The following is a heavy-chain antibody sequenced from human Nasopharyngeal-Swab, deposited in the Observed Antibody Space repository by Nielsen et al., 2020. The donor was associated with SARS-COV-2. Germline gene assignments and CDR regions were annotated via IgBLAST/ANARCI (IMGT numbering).Heavy chain of an antibody. CDR3: ARRDESTITIFGVVITKGWFDP. CDR2: IYYSGST. Sequence: SETLSLTCTVSGGSISSYYWSWIRQPPGKGLEWIGYIYYSGSTNYNPSLKSRVTISVDTSKNQFSLKLSSVTAADTAVYYCARRDESTITIFGVVITKGWFDPWGQGTLVTVSS. V-gene: IGHV4-59*08. D-gene: IGHD3-3*01. J-gene: IGHJ5*02. CDR1: GGSISSYY.